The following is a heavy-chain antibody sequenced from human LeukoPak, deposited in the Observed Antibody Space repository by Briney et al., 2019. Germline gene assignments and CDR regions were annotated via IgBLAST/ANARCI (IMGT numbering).Heavy chain of an antibody. CDR1: GGSVSTYY. CDR2: IYNGGSA. CDR3: ARHVRYSYVVFDY. V-gene: IGHV4-59*08. D-gene: IGHD5-18*01. J-gene: IGHJ4*02. Sequence: SETLSLTCTVSGGSVSTYYWSWIRQSPGKGLEWIGYIYNGGSANYNPSLKSRVTISLDTSKNQFSLNLSSVTAADTAVYYCARHVRYSYVVFDYWGQGTPVTVSS.